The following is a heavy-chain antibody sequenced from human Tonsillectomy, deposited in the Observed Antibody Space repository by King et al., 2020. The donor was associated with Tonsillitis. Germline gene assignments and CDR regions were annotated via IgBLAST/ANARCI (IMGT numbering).Heavy chain of an antibody. V-gene: IGHV4-34*01. Sequence: VQLQQWGAGLLKPSETLSLTCAVYGGSFSGYYWSWIRQPPGKGLEWIGEINHSGSTNYNPSLKSRVTISVDTSKNQFSLKLSSVTAADTAVYYCARLHSSGRYYSYMDVWGKGTTVTVSS. CDR2: INHSGST. CDR3: ARLHSSGRYYSYMDV. J-gene: IGHJ6*03. D-gene: IGHD6-19*01. CDR1: GGSFSGYY.